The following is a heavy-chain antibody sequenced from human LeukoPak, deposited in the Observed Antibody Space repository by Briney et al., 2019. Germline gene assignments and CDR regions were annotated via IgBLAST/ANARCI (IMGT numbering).Heavy chain of an antibody. CDR3: ARGVEVVAADVFDH. D-gene: IGHD2-2*01. CDR1: GFPFDGYA. CDR2: ISYNGNII. Sequence: GGSLRLSCEASGFPFDGYALHWVRQAPGKGLEWVALISYNGNIIEYADSVKGRFTNSRDNSKNTLFLLMNSLTREDTAVYYCARGVEVVAADVFDHWGQGSLVTVSS. V-gene: IGHV3-30*04. J-gene: IGHJ4*02.